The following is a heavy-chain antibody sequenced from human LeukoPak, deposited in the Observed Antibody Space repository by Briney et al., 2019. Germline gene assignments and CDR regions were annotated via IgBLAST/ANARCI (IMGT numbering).Heavy chain of an antibody. Sequence: SETLSLTCTVSDDSISSSNYYWSWIRQPPGKGLEWIGSGYYSGTNYYKLSLKSRVTISVDTSKNQFSLKLSSVTAADTAVYYCAGTYRYNYYYYMDVWGKGTTVTISS. CDR3: AGTYRYNYYYYMDV. V-gene: IGHV4-39*07. CDR2: GYYSGTN. J-gene: IGHJ6*03. D-gene: IGHD1-1*01. CDR1: DDSISSSNYY.